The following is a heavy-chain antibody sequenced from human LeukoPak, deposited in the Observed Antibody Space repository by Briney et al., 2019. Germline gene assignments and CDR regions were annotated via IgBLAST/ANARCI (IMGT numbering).Heavy chain of an antibody. V-gene: IGHV3-21*06. CDR2: ISISGSKT. Sequence: PGGSLRLSCAASEFDFSSHAMTWVRQAPGKGLEWVSAISISGSKTYYADSVKGRFTISRDNAKNLLYLQMNSLRADDTAVYYCAREDGKFDYWGQGTLVTVSP. J-gene: IGHJ4*02. CDR3: AREDGKFDY. CDR1: EFDFSSHA.